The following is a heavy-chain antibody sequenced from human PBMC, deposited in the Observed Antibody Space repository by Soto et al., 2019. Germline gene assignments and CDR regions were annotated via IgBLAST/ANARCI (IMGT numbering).Heavy chain of an antibody. Sequence: HPGGSLRLSCAASGLTFSSHDMAWVRQAPGEGLEGVSGIDNSGTRTYYADSVKGLFTISRDNSKNTLHLQMHSLRAEDTAIYYCAKDATRTSGWYYFDYWGQGTLVTVSS. CDR3: AKDATRTSGWYYFDY. V-gene: IGHV3-23*01. J-gene: IGHJ4*02. CDR2: IDNSGTRT. CDR1: GLTFSSHD. D-gene: IGHD6-19*01.